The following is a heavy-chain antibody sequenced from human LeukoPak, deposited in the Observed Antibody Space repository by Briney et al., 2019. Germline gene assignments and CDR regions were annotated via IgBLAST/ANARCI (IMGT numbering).Heavy chain of an antibody. J-gene: IGHJ4*02. CDR2: ISWDGGST. CDR1: GFSFSDYS. CDR3: TTDQRQHLNMVWGVTAYDH. Sequence: GGSLRLSCAGSGFSFSDYSMRWVRQTPGRGLEWVSLISWDGGSTFYADSVKGRFTISRDNSKMSLYLQMNSLKTEDTAVYYCTTDQRQHLNMVWGVTAYDHWGQGTLVTVSS. D-gene: IGHD3-10*01. V-gene: IGHV3-43*01.